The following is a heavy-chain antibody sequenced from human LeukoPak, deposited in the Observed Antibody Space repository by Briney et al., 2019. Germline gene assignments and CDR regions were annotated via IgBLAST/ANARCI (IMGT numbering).Heavy chain of an antibody. Sequence: GGSLRLSCAASGFTFSSYGMHWVRQAPGKGLEWVAVIWYDGSNKYYADSVKGRFTISRDNSKNALYLQMNSLRAEDTAVYYCARATYYDYVWGSYYFDYWGQGTLVTVSS. V-gene: IGHV3-33*01. J-gene: IGHJ4*02. D-gene: IGHD3-16*01. CDR2: IWYDGSNK. CDR1: GFTFSSYG. CDR3: ARATYYDYVWGSYYFDY.